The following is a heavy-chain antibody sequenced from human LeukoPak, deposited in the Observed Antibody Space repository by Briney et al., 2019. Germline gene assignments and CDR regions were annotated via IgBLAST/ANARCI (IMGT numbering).Heavy chain of an antibody. CDR1: GGSISSYY. CDR3: ATHSGYECAD. D-gene: IGHD5-12*01. J-gene: IGHJ4*02. V-gene: IGHV4-4*07. Sequence: PSETLSLTCTVSGGSISSYYWSWLRRPAGKGLEWIGRIYTTGSTNYNPSLKRRVTMSVDKSKNQFSLNLSSVTAADTAVYYCATHSGYECADWGQGTLVTVSS. CDR2: IYTTGST.